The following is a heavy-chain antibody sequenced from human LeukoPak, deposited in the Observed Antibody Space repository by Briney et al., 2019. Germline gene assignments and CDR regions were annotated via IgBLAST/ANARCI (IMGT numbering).Heavy chain of an antibody. D-gene: IGHD3-10*01. CDR3: ARSPITMVRGEPNYYFDY. CDR2: IIPIFGTA. CDR1: GGTFSSYA. V-gene: IGHV1-69*01. J-gene: IGHJ4*02. Sequence: SVKVSCKASGGTFSSYAISWVRQAPGQGLEWMGGIIPIFGTANYAQKFQGRVTITADESTSTDYMEMSSLSSEDTAVYYCARSPITMVRGEPNYYFDYWGQGTLVTVSS.